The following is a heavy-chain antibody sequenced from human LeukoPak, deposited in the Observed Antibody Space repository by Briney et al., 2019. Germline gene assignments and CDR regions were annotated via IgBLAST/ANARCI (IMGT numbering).Heavy chain of an antibody. CDR2: ISYDGSNK. CDR1: GFTFSSYG. Sequence: GGSLRLSCAASGFTFSSYGMHWVRQAPGKGLEWVAVISYDGSNKYYADSVKGRFTISRDNSKNTLYLQMNSLRAEDTAVYYCANPMRSGYSDYWGQGTLVTVSS. V-gene: IGHV3-30*18. D-gene: IGHD3-10*01. J-gene: IGHJ4*02. CDR3: ANPMRSGYSDY.